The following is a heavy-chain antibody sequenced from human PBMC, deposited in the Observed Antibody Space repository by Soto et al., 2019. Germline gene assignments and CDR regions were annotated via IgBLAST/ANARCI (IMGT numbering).Heavy chain of an antibody. CDR2: ISGSGGST. V-gene: IGHV3-23*01. CDR3: AKENSPWIQLWVRGGTDFDY. J-gene: IGHJ4*02. D-gene: IGHD5-18*01. CDR1: GFTFSSYA. Sequence: PGGSLRLSCAASGFTFSSYAMSWVRQAPGKGLEWVSAISGSGGSTYYADSVKGRFTISRDNSKNTLYLQMNSLRAEDTAVYYCAKENSPWIQLWVRGGTDFDYWGQGTLVTVSS.